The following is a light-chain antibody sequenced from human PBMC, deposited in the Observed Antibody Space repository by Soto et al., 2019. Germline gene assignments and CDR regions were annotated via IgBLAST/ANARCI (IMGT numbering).Light chain of an antibody. V-gene: IGKV3-20*01. CDR2: SVS. CDR1: QSVRSNS. J-gene: IGKJ3*01. CDR3: QQYGALPVT. Sequence: EVVLTQSPGTLSLSPGEGATLSCRASQSVRSNSLAWYQQKPGQAPRLLIYSVSSRATGIPDRFSGSGSGTDFTLTISRLEPEEFAVYYCQQYGALPVTFGPGIKVDIK.